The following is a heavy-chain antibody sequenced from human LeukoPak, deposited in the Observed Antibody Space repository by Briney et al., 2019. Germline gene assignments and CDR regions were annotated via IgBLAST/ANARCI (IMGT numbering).Heavy chain of an antibody. CDR3: ARLGYRGSGWYFDY. V-gene: IGHV3-33*01. Sequence: GGSLRLSCAASGFTLSNYGMHWVRQAPGKGLEWVAGIRHDESNKYFTDSVKGRFTISRDSSKNTLYLQMNSLRPEDTAVYYCARLGYRGSGWYFDYWGQGTLVTVSS. D-gene: IGHD6-19*01. J-gene: IGHJ4*02. CDR2: IRHDESNK. CDR1: GFTLSNYG.